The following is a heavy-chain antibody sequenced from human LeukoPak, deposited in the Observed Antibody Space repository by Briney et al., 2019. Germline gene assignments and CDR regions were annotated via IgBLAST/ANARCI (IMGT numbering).Heavy chain of an antibody. CDR3: TKSRSGSSNWALQVFDN. J-gene: IGHJ4*02. V-gene: IGHV3-23*01. CDR2: ISPGGGTT. Sequence: GGSLRLSCAVSGFTFSNEAMGWVRQLRGGGLEWVSTISPGGGTTYYAESMKGRLTISRDNSKSTLYLEMNSLRAEDTAVYYCTKSRSGSSNWALQVFDNWGQGALVTVSS. CDR1: GFTFSNEA. D-gene: IGHD4-11*01.